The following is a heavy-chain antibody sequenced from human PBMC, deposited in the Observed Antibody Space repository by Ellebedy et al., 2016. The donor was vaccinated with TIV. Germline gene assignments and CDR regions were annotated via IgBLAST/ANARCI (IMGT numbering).Heavy chain of an antibody. D-gene: IGHD6-19*01. V-gene: IGHV3-33*01. J-gene: IGHJ3*02. CDR1: GFTFSSYG. Sequence: GGSLRLSCAASGFTFSSYGMHWVRQAPGKGLEWVAVIWYDGSNKYYADSVKGRFTISRDNSKNTLYLQMNSLRAEDTAVYYCARDRQWLVRVSDAFDIWGQGTMVTVSS. CDR2: IWYDGSNK. CDR3: ARDRQWLVRVSDAFDI.